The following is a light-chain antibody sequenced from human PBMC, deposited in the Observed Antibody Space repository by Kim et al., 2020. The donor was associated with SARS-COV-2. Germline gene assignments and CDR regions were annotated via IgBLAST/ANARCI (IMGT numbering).Light chain of an antibody. J-gene: IGKJ1*01. V-gene: IGKV3-20*01. CDR1: QSVSSIY. CDR3: QQYGTSPWT. Sequence: PGERATRSCRASQSVSSIYLAWYQKKPGQAPRLLIHGASTRATGIPDRFSGSGSGTDFTLTISRLEPEDFAVYYCQQYGTSPWTFGQGTKVDIK. CDR2: GAS.